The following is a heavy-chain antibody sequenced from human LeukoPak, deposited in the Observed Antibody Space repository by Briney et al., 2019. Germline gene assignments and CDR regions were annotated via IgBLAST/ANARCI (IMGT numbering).Heavy chain of an antibody. V-gene: IGHV4-38-2*01. Sequence: PSETLSLTCAVSGYSISSGYYWGWIRQPPGKGLEWIGSIYHSGSTYYNPSLKSRVTISVDTSKNQFSLKLSSVTAADTAVYYCAGHRHNWNDGGWFDPWGQGTLVTVSS. J-gene: IGHJ5*02. CDR1: GYSISSGYY. CDR2: IYHSGST. D-gene: IGHD1-20*01. CDR3: AGHRHNWNDGGWFDP.